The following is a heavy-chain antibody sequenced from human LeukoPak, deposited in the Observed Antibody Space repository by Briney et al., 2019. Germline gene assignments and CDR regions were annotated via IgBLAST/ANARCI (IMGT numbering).Heavy chain of an antibody. D-gene: IGHD5-24*01. CDR1: GGSISSYY. V-gene: IGHV4-59*08. CDR3: ARHMKPPDGHNYLVYAFDI. Sequence: SETLSLTCTVSGGSISSYYWSWIRQPPGKGLEWIGYIYYSGSTNYNPSLKSRVTISVDTSKNQFSLKLSSVTAADTAVYYCARHMKPPDGHNYLVYAFDIWGQGTMVTVSS. J-gene: IGHJ3*02. CDR2: IYYSGST.